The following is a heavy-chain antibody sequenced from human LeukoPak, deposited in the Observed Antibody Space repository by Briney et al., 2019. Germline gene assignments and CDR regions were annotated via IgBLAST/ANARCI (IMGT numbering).Heavy chain of an antibody. V-gene: IGHV3-30*18. D-gene: IGHD3-22*01. CDR3: TKFGAYYFDNSASESFDY. J-gene: IGHJ4*02. CDR2: ISYDGTNK. Sequence: GGSLRLSCAASGFTFSSYDIHWVRQAPGKGLEWVAVISYDGTNKYYADSVKGRFTISRDNSKSTLYLQMNSLRAEDTAVYYCTKFGAYYFDNSASESFDYWGQGTLVTVSS. CDR1: GFTFSSYD.